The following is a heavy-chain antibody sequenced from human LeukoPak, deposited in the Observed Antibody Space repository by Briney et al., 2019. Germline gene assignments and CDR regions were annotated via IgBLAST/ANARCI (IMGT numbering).Heavy chain of an antibody. J-gene: IGHJ3*02. CDR1: GYTFTSYA. V-gene: IGHV1-18*01. CDR3: ARAPLRGYRNDAFDI. CDR2: ISAYSGDT. Sequence: ASVEVSCKASGYTFTSYAMHWVRQAPGQGLEWMGWISAYSGDTNYAQKFQGRATMTTDTSTSTACMELRSLSSDDTAVYYCARAPLRGYRNDAFDIWGQGTMVTVSS. D-gene: IGHD5-18*01.